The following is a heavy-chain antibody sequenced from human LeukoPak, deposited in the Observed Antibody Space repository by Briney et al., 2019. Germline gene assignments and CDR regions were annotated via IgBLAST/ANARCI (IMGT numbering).Heavy chain of an antibody. Sequence: GGSLRLSCAASGFTFSTYNMNWVRQAPGKGLEWVSYISSSGSTKYYADSVKGRFTISRDNSKNTLYLQMNSLRAEDTAVYYCATPPYNYGLVLDYWGQGTLVTVSS. CDR1: GFTFSTYN. V-gene: IGHV3-48*01. D-gene: IGHD5-18*01. J-gene: IGHJ4*02. CDR3: ATPPYNYGLVLDY. CDR2: ISSSGSTK.